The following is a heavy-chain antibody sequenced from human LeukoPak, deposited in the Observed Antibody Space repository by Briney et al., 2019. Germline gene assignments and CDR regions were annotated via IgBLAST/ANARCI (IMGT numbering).Heavy chain of an antibody. D-gene: IGHD1-1*01. J-gene: IGHJ5*02. CDR2: ISYDGSNK. CDR3: ARDEASVDDINWFDP. V-gene: IGHV3-30-3*01. CDR1: GFTFSSYA. Sequence: PGGSLRLSCAASGFTFSSYAMHWVRQAPGKGLEWVAVISYDGSNKYYADSVKGRFTISRDNSKNTLYLQMNSLRAEDTAVYYCARDEASVDDINWFDPWGQGTLVTVSS.